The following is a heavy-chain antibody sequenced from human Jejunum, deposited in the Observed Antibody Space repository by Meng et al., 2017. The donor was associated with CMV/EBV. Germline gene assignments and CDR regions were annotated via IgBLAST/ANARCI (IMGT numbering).Heavy chain of an antibody. D-gene: IGHD3-3*01. CDR1: FLFTAYA. J-gene: IGHJ4*02. V-gene: IGHV3-48*03. CDR2: ISASGKTI. CDR3: ARDPEAIFGAPNYFDY. Sequence: FLFTAYAMTWVRQAPGKGLEWVSFISASGKTIYYADSVKGRFTISRDSAKNSLYLQMNSLRGDDTAIYYCARDPEAIFGAPNYFDYWGQGTLVTVSS.